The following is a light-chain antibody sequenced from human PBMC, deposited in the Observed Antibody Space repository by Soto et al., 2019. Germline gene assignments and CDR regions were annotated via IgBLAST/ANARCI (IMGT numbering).Light chain of an antibody. CDR3: SSYTSSSTPMV. CDR2: DVT. Sequence: QSALTQPASVSGSPGQSITISCSGITSDVGGYNYVSWYQQHPGKAPKLMIYDVTNRPSGVSNRFSGSKSGNTASLTISGLQAEDEADYYCSSYTSSSTPMVFGGGTKLTVL. CDR1: TSDVGGYNY. V-gene: IGLV2-14*03. J-gene: IGLJ2*01.